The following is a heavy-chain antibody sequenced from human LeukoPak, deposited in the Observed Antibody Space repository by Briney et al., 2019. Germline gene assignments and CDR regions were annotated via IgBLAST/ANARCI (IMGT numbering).Heavy chain of an antibody. D-gene: IGHD1-26*01. V-gene: IGHV1-8*01. Sequence: ASVKVSCKASGYTFTSYDINWVRQATGQGLEWMGWMNPNSGNTGYAQKFQGRVTMTRNTSISTAYMELSSLRSEDTAVYYCARGVWAQGELRILYYYYYIDVWGKGTTVTVSS. CDR1: GYTFTSYD. CDR3: ARGVWAQGELRILYYYYYIDV. CDR2: MNPNSGNT. J-gene: IGHJ6*03.